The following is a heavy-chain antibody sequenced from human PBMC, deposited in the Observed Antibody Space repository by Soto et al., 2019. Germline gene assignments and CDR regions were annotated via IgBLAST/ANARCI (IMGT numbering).Heavy chain of an antibody. V-gene: IGHV3-33*01. CDR3: ARDINYGDYDSTSYGMDV. CDR2: IWYDGSNK. D-gene: IGHD4-17*01. Sequence: QVQLVESGGGVVQPGRSLRLSCAASGFTFSSYGMHWVRQAPGKGLEWVAGIWYDGSNKYYADSVKGRFTISRDNSKNTLYMQMNSLRAEDTAVYYCARDINYGDYDSTSYGMDVWGQGTTVTVSS. J-gene: IGHJ6*02. CDR1: GFTFSSYG.